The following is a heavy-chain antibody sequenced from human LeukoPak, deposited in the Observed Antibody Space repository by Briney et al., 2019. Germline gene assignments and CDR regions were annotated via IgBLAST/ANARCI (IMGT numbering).Heavy chain of an antibody. CDR2: IYYSGST. CDR3: ARRPPTRRNWFDP. J-gene: IGHJ5*02. CDR1: GGSISSYY. V-gene: IGHV4-59*12. D-gene: IGHD2-15*01. Sequence: SETLSLTCTVSGGSISSYYWSWIRQPPGKGLEWIGYIYYSGSTNYNPSLKSRVTISVDTSKNQFSLKLSSVTAADTAVYYCARRPPTRRNWFDPWGQGTLVTVSS.